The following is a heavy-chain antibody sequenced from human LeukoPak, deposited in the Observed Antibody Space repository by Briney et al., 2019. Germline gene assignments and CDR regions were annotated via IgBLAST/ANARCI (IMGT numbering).Heavy chain of an antibody. CDR2: FSRDGSDV. V-gene: IGHV3-48*03. CDR1: GFTFSKYE. D-gene: IGHD3-22*01. Sequence: GGSLRLSCAASGFTFSKYEMHWVRQAPGKGLEWVAYFSRDGSDVYYADSARGRFTISSDNAENSVGLQMISLRDEDTAVYFCARGRLIGLESFFDLWGQGTLVTVSS. CDR3: ARGRLIGLESFFDL. J-gene: IGHJ4*02.